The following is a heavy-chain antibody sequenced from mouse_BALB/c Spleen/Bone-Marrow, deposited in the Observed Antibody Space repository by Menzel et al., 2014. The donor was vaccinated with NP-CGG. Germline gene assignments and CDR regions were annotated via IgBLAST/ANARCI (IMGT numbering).Heavy chain of an antibody. CDR1: GFTFTDYE. CDR2: IHPGSGGT. CDR3: TREKVGDFDY. J-gene: IGHJ2*01. Sequence: VKLMESGAELMRPGVSVKLSCKALGFTFTDYEMHWVKQTPVHGLEWIGTIHPGSGGTAYNQKFKGKATLTADKSSSTAYMELSSLTSEDSAVYYCTREKVGDFDYWGQGTTLTVSS. V-gene: IGHV1-15*01.